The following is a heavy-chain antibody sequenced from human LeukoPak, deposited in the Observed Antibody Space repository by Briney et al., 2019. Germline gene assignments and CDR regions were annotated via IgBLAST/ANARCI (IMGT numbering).Heavy chain of an antibody. CDR1: GFTFSSYA. Sequence: GGSLRLSCAASGFTFSSYAMSWVRQAPGKGLEWVASINSDGSEGYYADVVKGRFTISRDNAKNSLYLQINSLRAEDTAVYYCARSSYSSSSSVWGQGTMVTVSS. J-gene: IGHJ3*01. CDR3: ARSSYSSSSSV. D-gene: IGHD6-6*01. V-gene: IGHV3-7*03. CDR2: INSDGSEG.